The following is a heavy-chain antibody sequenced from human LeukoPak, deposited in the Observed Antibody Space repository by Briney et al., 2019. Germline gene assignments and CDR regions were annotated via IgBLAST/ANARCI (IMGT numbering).Heavy chain of an antibody. CDR2: MNPNSGNT. CDR1: GYTFTSYD. J-gene: IGHJ4*02. CDR3: YVLLWFGELSRHDY. Sequence: GASVKVSCKASGYTFTSYDINWVRQATGQGLEWMGWMNPNSGNTGYAQKFQGRVTMTRNTSISTAYMELSSLRSEDTAVYYCYVLLWFGELSRHDYWGQGTLVTVSS. D-gene: IGHD3-10*01. V-gene: IGHV1-8*01.